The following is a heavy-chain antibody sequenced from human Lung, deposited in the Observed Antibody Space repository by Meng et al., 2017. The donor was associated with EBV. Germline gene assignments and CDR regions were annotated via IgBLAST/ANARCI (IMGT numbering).Heavy chain of an antibody. D-gene: IGHD6-13*01. CDR1: GGSFSGYY. CDR3: ARGGWSSSWGN. J-gene: IGHJ4*02. CDR2: INHSGST. V-gene: IGHV4-34*01. Sequence: GQLQHWGAGLLKPSESLSLTCAVYGGSFSGYYWSWIRKPPGKGLGWIGEINHSGSTNYNPSLKSRVTISVDTSKNQFSLKLSSVAAADTAVYYCARGGWSSSWGNWGQGTLVTVFS.